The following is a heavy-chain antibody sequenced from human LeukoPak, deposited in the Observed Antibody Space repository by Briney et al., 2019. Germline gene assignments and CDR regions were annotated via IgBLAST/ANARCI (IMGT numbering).Heavy chain of an antibody. D-gene: IGHD6-13*01. Sequence: GGSLRLSCAAPGFTFSSYAMSWVRQAPGEGLEGVSTVSGSVGNTYYADSVKGRFTISRDNTKNTLYLQMNSLRAEDTAVYYCVRESPVAAVGRSWFDPWGQGTLVTVSS. CDR1: GFTFSSYA. CDR2: VSGSVGNT. V-gene: IGHV3-23*01. J-gene: IGHJ5*02. CDR3: VRESPVAAVGRSWFDP.